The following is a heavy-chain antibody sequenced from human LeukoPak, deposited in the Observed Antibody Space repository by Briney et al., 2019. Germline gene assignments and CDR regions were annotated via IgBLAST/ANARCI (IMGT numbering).Heavy chain of an antibody. Sequence: ESGPALVKPTQTLTLTCTFSGFSLSTSGMCVSWVRQAPGKGLEWVANIKQDGSEKYYVDSVKGRFTISRDNAKNSLYLQMNSLRAEDTAVYYCARDLGRLAVAGRGEFDYWGQGTLVTVSS. V-gene: IGHV3-7*01. D-gene: IGHD6-19*01. CDR2: IKQDGSEK. CDR1: GFSLSTSG. CDR3: ARDLGRLAVAGRGEFDY. J-gene: IGHJ4*02.